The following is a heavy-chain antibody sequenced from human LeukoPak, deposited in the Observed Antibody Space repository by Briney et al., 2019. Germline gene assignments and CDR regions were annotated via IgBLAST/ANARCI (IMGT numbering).Heavy chain of an antibody. CDR3: ARGPDTAMAFHYYYYMDV. D-gene: IGHD5-18*01. Sequence: ASVKVSCKASGFNFGTSTMQWVRQGPGQGLEWMGWMNPNSGNTGYAQKFQGRVTMTRNTSISTAYMELSSLRSEDTAVYYCARGPDTAMAFHYYYYMDVWGKGTTVTVSS. CDR1: GFNFGTST. CDR2: MNPNSGNT. V-gene: IGHV1-8*02. J-gene: IGHJ6*03.